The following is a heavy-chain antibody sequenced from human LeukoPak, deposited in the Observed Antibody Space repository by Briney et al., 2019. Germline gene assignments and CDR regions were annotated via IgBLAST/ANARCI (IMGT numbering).Heavy chain of an antibody. D-gene: IGHD3-22*01. CDR2: INGGGVNT. CDR1: GFTFSSYA. V-gene: IGHV3-23*01. Sequence: PGGSLRLSCAASGFTFSSYAMSWVRQAPGKGLEWVSTINGGGVNTHYADSVGGRFTISRDNSKNTLFLQMNSLRDEDTAVYYCAKHRFESGGYHSTDWGQGTLVTVSS. J-gene: IGHJ4*02. CDR3: AKHRFESGGYHSTD.